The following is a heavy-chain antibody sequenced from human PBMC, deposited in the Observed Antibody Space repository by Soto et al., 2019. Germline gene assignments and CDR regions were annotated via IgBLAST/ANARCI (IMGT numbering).Heavy chain of an antibody. CDR1: GFTFSSYG. V-gene: IGHV3-30*18. CDR3: AKVIPGAPLDY. Sequence: PGGSLRLSCAASGFTFSSYGMHWVRQAPGKGLEWVAVISYDGSNKYYADSVKGRFTISRDNSKNTLYLQMNSLRAEDTAVYYCAKVIPGAPLDYWGQGTLVTVSS. D-gene: IGHD2-21*01. CDR2: ISYDGSNK. J-gene: IGHJ4*02.